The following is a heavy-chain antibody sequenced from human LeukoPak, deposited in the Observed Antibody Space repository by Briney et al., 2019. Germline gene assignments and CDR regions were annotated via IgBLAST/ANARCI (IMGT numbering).Heavy chain of an antibody. V-gene: IGHV3-23*01. CDR3: AKSYDILTGYSSIDY. D-gene: IGHD3-9*01. CDR1: GCTFSSYA. CDR2: IRGSGGST. Sequence: GGSLRLSCAASGCTFSSYAMSWVRQAPGKGLEWVSAIRGSGGSTYYADSVKGRFTISRDNSKNTLYLQMNSLRAEDTAVYYCAKSYDILTGYSSIDYWGQGTLVTVSS. J-gene: IGHJ4*02.